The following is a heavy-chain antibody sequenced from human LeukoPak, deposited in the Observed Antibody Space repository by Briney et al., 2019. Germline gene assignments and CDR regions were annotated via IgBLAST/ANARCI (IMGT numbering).Heavy chain of an antibody. V-gene: IGHV4-4*07. J-gene: IGHJ4*02. D-gene: IGHD4-17*01. CDR1: AGSISSYY. CDR3: ARDLYGDRPFDY. CDR2: IYTSGNT. Sequence: SETLSLTCTVSAGSISSYYWSWIRQPAGKGLEWIGRIYTSGNTKYNPSLKSRVTISVDASKNQFSLKLSSVTAADTAVYYCARDLYGDRPFDYWGQGTLVTVSS.